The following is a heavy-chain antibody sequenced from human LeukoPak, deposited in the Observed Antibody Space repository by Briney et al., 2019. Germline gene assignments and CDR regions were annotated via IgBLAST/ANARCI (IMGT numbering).Heavy chain of an antibody. CDR1: GYTFTIYD. CDR2: MNPNSGNT. D-gene: IGHD3-22*01. Sequence: ASVTVSCKASGYTFTIYDINWVRQAPGQGLEWMGWMNPNSGNTGYAQKFQGRVTMTRNTSISTAYMELSSLRSADTAVYYCARDQGYYDSRGYLFWFDPWGQGTLVTVSS. J-gene: IGHJ5*02. CDR3: ARDQGYYDSRGYLFWFDP. V-gene: IGHV1-8*01.